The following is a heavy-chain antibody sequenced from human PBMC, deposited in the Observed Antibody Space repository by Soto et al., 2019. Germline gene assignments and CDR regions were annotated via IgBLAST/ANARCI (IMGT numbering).Heavy chain of an antibody. CDR2: INHSGST. Sequence: PSETLSLTCAVYGGSFSGYYWSWIRQPPGKGLEWIGEINHSGSTNYNPSLKSRVTISVDTSKNQFSLKLSSVTAADTAVYYCARGLRCSSTSCYSRASSSWRGLGAFDIRGQGTMVTVSS. J-gene: IGHJ3*02. V-gene: IGHV4-34*01. CDR3: ARGLRCSSTSCYSRASSSWRGLGAFDI. D-gene: IGHD2-2*01. CDR1: GGSFSGYY.